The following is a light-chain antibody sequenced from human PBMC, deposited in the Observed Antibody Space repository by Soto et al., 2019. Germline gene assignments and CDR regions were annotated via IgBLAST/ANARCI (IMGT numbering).Light chain of an antibody. J-gene: IGLJ2*01. CDR3: QVWDRSSDHVI. V-gene: IGLV3-21*04. CDR2: YDT. CDR1: NIGSKS. Sequence: SYELTQPPSMSVAPGKTARITCAGNNIGSKSVHWFQQKSGQAPVLVIYYDTGRPSGIPERFSGSNFGDTATLTISRVAVGDEADYYCQVWDRSSDHVIFGGGTKLTVL.